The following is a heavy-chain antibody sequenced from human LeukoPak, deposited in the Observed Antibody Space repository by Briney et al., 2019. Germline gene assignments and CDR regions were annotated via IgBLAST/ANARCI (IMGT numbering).Heavy chain of an antibody. CDR2: INRNSGGT. D-gene: IGHD3-22*01. CDR1: GYTFTGYY. CDR3: AKDLYDSSGYYPWLVDY. J-gene: IGHJ4*02. V-gene: IGHV1-2*02. Sequence: ASVKVSCKASGYTFTGYYMHWVRQAPGQGLEWMGWINRNSGGTNYAQKFQGRVTMTRDTSISTAYMELSRLRSDDTAVYYCAKDLYDSSGYYPWLVDYWGQGTLVTVSS.